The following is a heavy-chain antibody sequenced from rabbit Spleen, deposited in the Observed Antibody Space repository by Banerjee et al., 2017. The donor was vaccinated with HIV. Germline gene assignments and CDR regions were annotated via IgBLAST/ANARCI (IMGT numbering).Heavy chain of an antibody. Sequence: QEQLVESGGDLVKPGASLTLTCKASGLDLSVNYWICWVRQAPGKGLEWIACIETGSSGFTYFASWAKGRFTISKASSTTVTLQMTSLTAADTATYFCARDTSSSFSSYGMDLWGPGTLVTVS. D-gene: IGHD1-1*01. CDR1: GLDLSVNYW. J-gene: IGHJ6*01. V-gene: IGHV1S45*01. CDR3: ARDTSSSFSSYGMDL. CDR2: IETGSSGFT.